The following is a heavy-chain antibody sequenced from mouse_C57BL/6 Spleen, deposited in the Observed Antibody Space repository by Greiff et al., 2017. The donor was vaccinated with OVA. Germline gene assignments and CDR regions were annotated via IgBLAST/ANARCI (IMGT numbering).Heavy chain of an antibody. Sequence: DVKLVESEGGLVQPGSSMKLSCTASGFTFSDYYMAWVRQVPEKGLEWVANINYDGSSTYYLDSLKSRFIISRDNAKNILYLQMSSLKSEDTATYYCARDGYYGSSYEAMDYWGQGTSVTVSS. CDR2: INYDGSST. CDR3: ARDGYYGSSYEAMDY. CDR1: GFTFSDYY. V-gene: IGHV5-16*01. D-gene: IGHD1-1*01. J-gene: IGHJ4*01.